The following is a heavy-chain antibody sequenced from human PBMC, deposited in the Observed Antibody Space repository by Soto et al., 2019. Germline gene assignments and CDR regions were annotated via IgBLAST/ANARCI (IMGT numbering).Heavy chain of an antibody. Sequence: SVKVSCKASGGTFSSYAIGWVRQAPGQGLEWMGGIIPIFGTANYAQKFQGRVTITADESTSTAYMELSSLRSEDTAVYYCARDNHYLSYYYGMDVWGQGTTVTVPS. D-gene: IGHD3-10*01. CDR3: ARDNHYLSYYYGMDV. V-gene: IGHV1-69*13. CDR1: GGTFSSYA. CDR2: IIPIFGTA. J-gene: IGHJ6*02.